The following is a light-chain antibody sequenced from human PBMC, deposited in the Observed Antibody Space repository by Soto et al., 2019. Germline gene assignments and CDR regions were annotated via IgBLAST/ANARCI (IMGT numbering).Light chain of an antibody. CDR3: QQYSNGPIT. J-gene: IGKJ3*01. CDR1: QSVSSN. Sequence: EIVMTQSPATLSVSPGERATLSCRASQSVSSNLAWYQQKPGQAPRLLIYGASTRATVIPARFSGSGSGTDFTLTISSLQSEDFAVYYCQQYSNGPITFGPGTKVHIK. CDR2: GAS. V-gene: IGKV3-15*01.